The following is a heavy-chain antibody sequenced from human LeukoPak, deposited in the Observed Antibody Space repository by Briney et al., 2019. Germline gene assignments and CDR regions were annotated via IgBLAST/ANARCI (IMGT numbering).Heavy chain of an antibody. Sequence: ASVKVSCKASGYTFTGYYMHWVRQAPGQGLEWMGWINPNSGGTNYAQKFQGRVTMTRDTSISTAYMELSRLGSDDTAVYYCARDRGPYPGAFDIWGQGTMVTVSS. CDR3: ARDRGPYPGAFDI. J-gene: IGHJ3*02. V-gene: IGHV1-2*02. CDR2: INPNSGGT. CDR1: GYTFTGYY.